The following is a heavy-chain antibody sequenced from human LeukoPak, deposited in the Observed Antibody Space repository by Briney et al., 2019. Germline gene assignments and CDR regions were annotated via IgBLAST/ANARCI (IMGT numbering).Heavy chain of an antibody. Sequence: SETLSLTCTVSGGFISTYCWNWIRQSPGKGLEWIGYIYFNGSAKYNPSLKSPVTMSVDTSKNQLSLILNSVTAADTAVYYCARDLGITGYYPFDYWGQGILVTVSS. D-gene: IGHD3-9*01. CDR1: GGFISTYC. CDR2: IYFNGSA. CDR3: ARDLGITGYYPFDY. V-gene: IGHV4-59*01. J-gene: IGHJ4*02.